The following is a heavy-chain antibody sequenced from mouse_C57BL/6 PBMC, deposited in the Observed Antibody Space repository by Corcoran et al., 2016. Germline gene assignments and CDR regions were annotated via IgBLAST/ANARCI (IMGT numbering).Heavy chain of an antibody. J-gene: IGHJ3*01. Sequence: QLKQSGAELVRPGASVKLSCKASGYTFTDYYINWVKQRPGQGLEWIATIYPGSGNTYYNEKFKGKATLTAEKSSSTAYMQLCSLTSEDSAVYFCCWDWFAYWGQGTLVTVSA. D-gene: IGHD4-1*01. CDR2: IYPGSGNT. V-gene: IGHV1-76*01. CDR3: CWDWFAY. CDR1: GYTFTDYY.